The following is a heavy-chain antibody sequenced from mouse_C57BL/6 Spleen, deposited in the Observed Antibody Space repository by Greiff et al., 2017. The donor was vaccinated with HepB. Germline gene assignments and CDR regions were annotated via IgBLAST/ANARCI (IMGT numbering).Heavy chain of an antibody. CDR1: GYTFTSYW. CDR2: IDPSDSYT. D-gene: IGHD1-1*01. V-gene: IGHV1-50*01. CDR3: ARLNYYGSSHVGYFDY. Sequence: QVQLKQPGAELVKPGASVKLSCKASGYTFTSYWMQWVKQRPGQGLEWIGEIDPSDSYTNYNQKFKGKATMTVDTSSSTAYMQLSSLTSEDSAVYYCARLNYYGSSHVGYFDYWGQGTTLTVSS. J-gene: IGHJ2*01.